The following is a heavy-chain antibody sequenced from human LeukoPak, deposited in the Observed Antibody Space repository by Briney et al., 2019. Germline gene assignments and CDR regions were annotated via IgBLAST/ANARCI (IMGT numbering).Heavy chain of an antibody. Sequence: RHGESLKISCKGSGYTFTSYWIGWVRQMPGKGLEWMGIIYPGDSDTRYSPSFQGQVTISADKSISTAYLQWSSLKASDTAMYYCARLIHRVPAAIGSGAFDIWGQGTMVTVSS. V-gene: IGHV5-51*01. D-gene: IGHD2-2*01. J-gene: IGHJ3*02. CDR3: ARLIHRVPAAIGSGAFDI. CDR2: IYPGDSDT. CDR1: GYTFTSYW.